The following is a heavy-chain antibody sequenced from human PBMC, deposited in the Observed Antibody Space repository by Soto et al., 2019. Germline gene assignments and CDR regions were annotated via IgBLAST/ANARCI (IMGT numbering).Heavy chain of an antibody. J-gene: IGHJ2*01. CDR2: IIPILGIA. CDR3: ARAGGDDFDWYFDL. D-gene: IGHD5-12*01. Sequence: QVQLVQSGAEVKKPGSSVKVSCKASGGTFSSFTISWVRQAPGQGLEWMGRIIPILGIANYAQKFQGRVTITADKATSTAYVELSSLRSEDTAVYYCARAGGDDFDWYFDLWGRGTLVTVSS. CDR1: GGTFSSFT. V-gene: IGHV1-69*02.